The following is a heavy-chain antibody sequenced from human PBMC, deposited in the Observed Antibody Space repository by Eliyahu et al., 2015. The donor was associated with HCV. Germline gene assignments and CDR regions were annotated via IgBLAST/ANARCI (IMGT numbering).Heavy chain of an antibody. V-gene: IGHV3-15*01. CDR3: TTGAPGGFDYYLDV. CDR2: XKSKTDGGTT. J-gene: IGHJ6*03. Sequence: EVQLVESGGGLVKPGGSLRLXCAAXGFTXSXAWMXWVRQAPGKGLEWIGRXKSKTDGGTTDYAAPVKGRFTISRDVSKSTLYLQMNSLKTEDTAVYYCTTGAPGGFDYYLDVWGQGTTVTVSS. CDR1: GFTXSXAW. D-gene: IGHD3-10*01.